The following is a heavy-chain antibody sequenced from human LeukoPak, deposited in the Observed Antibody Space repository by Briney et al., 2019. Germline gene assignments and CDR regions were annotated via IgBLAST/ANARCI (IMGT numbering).Heavy chain of an antibody. CDR2: INPNSGGT. J-gene: IGHJ4*02. CDR3: ARLAGIAVAGIDY. D-gene: IGHD6-19*01. V-gene: IGHV1-2*06. Sequence: ASVKVSCXASGYTFTSYGISWVRQAPGQGLEWMGRINPNSGGTNYAQKFQGRVTMTRDTSISTAYMELSRLRSDDTAVYYCARLAGIAVAGIDYWGQGTLVTVSS. CDR1: GYTFTSYG.